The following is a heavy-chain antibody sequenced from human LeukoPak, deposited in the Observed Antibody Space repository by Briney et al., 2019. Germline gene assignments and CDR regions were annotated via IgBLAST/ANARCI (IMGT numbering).Heavy chain of an antibody. J-gene: IGHJ4*02. Sequence: SETLSLTCTVSGGSISSYYWSWIRQPPGKGLEWIGYIYYSGSTNYNPSLKSRVTISVDTSKNQFSLKLSSVTAADTAVYYCARLRLNRNYDFNYWGQGTLVTVSS. CDR2: IYYSGST. V-gene: IGHV4-59*08. CDR3: ARLRLNRNYDFNY. D-gene: IGHD3-3*01. CDR1: GGSISSYY.